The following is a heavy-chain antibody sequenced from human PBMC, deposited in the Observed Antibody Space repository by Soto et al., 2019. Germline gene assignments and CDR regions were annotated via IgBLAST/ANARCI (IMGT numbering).Heavy chain of an antibody. V-gene: IGHV1-46*01. D-gene: IGHD4-17*01. J-gene: IGHJ5*02. CDR3: AIGASYSYGDYDWFDP. CDR1: GYTFTSYY. CDR2: INPSGGST. Sequence: QVQLVQSGAEVKKPGASVKVSCKASGYTFTSYYMHWVRQAPGQGLEWMGIINPSGGSTSYAQKFQGRVTMTRDTSTSTVYMELSSLRSEDTAVYYCAIGASYSYGDYDWFDPWGQGTLVTVSS.